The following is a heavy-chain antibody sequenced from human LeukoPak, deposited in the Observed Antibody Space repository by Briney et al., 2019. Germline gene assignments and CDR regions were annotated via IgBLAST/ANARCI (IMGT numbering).Heavy chain of an antibody. CDR2: IWYDGSNK. Sequence: PGGSLRLSCAASGFTFSSYGMHWVRQAPGKGLEWVAVIWYDGSNKYYADSVKGRFTISRDNSKNTPYLQMNSLRAEDTAVYYCARDQTTVSTDLDYWGQGTLVTVSS. CDR3: ARDQTTVSTDLDY. J-gene: IGHJ4*02. D-gene: IGHD4-17*01. V-gene: IGHV3-33*01. CDR1: GFTFSSYG.